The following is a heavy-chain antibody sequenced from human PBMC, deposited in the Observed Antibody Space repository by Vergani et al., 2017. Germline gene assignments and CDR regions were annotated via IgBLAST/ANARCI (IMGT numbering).Heavy chain of an antibody. CDR3: ARRDYGVNSGWFDP. Sequence: QLQLQESGPGLVKPSETLSLTCTVSGDSISSSRHYWGWIRQPPGKGLEWIGNIYSSGNTYYNPALKSRVTISVDTSKNQFSLKLSSMTAADTAVYYCARRDYGVNSGWFDPWGQGTLVTVSS. J-gene: IGHJ5*02. D-gene: IGHD4-23*01. CDR1: GDSISSSRHY. V-gene: IGHV4-39*01. CDR2: IYSSGNT.